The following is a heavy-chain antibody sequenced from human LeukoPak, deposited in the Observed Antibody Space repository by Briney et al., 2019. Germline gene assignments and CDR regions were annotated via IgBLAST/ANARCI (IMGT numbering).Heavy chain of an antibody. CDR1: GGTSSSYA. Sequence: GASVKVSCKASGGTSSSYAISWVRQAPGQGLEWMGGIIPIFGTANYAQKFQGRVTITADKSTSTAYMELSSLRSEDTAVYYCARASYYDPKPNGYSSSWYNWFDPWGQGALVTVSS. CDR2: IIPIFGTA. D-gene: IGHD6-13*01. CDR3: ARASYYDPKPNGYSSSWYNWFDP. V-gene: IGHV1-69*06. J-gene: IGHJ5*02.